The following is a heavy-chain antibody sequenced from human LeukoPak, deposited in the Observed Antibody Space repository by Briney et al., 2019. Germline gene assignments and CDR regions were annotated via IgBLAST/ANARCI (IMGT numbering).Heavy chain of an antibody. V-gene: IGHV3-33*01. D-gene: IGHD2-21*02. CDR2: IWYDGSNK. J-gene: IGHJ6*04. CDR1: GFTFSSYG. CDR3: AREGEDVVVTAIPYYYYYYGMDV. Sequence: SGRSLRLSCAASGFTFSSYGMHWVHQAPGKGLEWVAVIWYDGSNKYYADSVKGRFTISRDNSKNTLYLQMNSLRAEDTAVYYCAREGEDVVVTAIPYYYYYYGMDVWGKGTTVTVSS.